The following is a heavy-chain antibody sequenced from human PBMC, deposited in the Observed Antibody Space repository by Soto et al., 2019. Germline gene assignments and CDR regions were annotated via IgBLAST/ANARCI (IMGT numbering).Heavy chain of an antibody. CDR3: AKAQGYNNGGSGGQNDL. D-gene: IGHD4-4*01. J-gene: IGHJ5*02. V-gene: IGHV3-23*01. Sequence: EVQLLESGGGLAQPGGSLRLSCAASGFSFNSYGMSWVRQAPGKGLEWVSGISGRSESIYYADSVKGRFTISRDNSKNTLSLQMNNLRADETAVYHCAKAQGYNNGGSGGQNDLWGQGTLVTVSS. CDR2: ISGRSESI. CDR1: GFSFNSYG.